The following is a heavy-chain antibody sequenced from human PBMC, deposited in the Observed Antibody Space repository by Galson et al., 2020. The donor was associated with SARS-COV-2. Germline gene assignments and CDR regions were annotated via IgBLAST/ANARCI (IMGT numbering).Heavy chain of an antibody. J-gene: IGHJ4*02. V-gene: IGHV3-9*01. CDR3: VRDHTPTFGGVIAPAPFDY. Sequence: GGSLRLSCAASGFTFEDYPMHWVRQTPGKGLEWLSGITWDSGRIYYADSVEGRFTISRDNAKSSLFLQMNSLRTEDTALYFCVRDHTPTFGGVIAPAPFDYWGQGVLVTVSS. CDR1: GFTFEDYP. D-gene: IGHD3-16*02. CDR2: ITWDSGRI.